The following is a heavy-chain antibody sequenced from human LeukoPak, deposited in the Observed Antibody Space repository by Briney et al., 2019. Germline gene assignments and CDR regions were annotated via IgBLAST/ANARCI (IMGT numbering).Heavy chain of an antibody. D-gene: IGHD6-13*01. CDR3: AMRERLAAAFDY. V-gene: IGHV4-61*02. J-gene: IGHJ4*02. CDR1: GGSISSASYY. CDR2: IYTSGST. Sequence: SQTLSLTCTVSGGSISSASYYWSWIRQPAGKGLEWIGRIYTSGSTNYSPSLKSRVTISVDTSKNQFSLKLSSVTAADTAVYYCAMRERLAAAFDYWGQGTLVTVSS.